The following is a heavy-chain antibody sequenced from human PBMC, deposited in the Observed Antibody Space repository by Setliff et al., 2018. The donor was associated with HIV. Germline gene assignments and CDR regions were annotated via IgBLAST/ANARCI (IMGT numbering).Heavy chain of an antibody. J-gene: IGHJ6*02. Sequence: SETLSLTCTVSGGSISGGDYYWSWIRQPPGKGLEWIGSIYHSGSTYYNPSLTSRDTISVDTSKNPFSLKLSSVTAADTAVYYCARRPAGAVAGGYGMDVWGQGTTVTVSS. D-gene: IGHD6-19*01. CDR3: ARRPAGAVAGGYGMDV. CDR2: IYHSGST. V-gene: IGHV4-39*07. CDR1: GGSISGGDYY.